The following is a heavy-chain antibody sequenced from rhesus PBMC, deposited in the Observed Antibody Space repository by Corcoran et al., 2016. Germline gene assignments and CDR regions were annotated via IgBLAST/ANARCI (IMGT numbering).Heavy chain of an antibody. CDR3: ATHGHFYAEMT. Sequence: QVRLQESGPGLVKPSETLSLTCGVSGVPISSFYRAWLRQSPGKGLEWIGYIDNNNGATSYKPSRNRRVAISRDTSKTQFSLRLTSVTAADTAVYYCATHGHFYAEMTWGQGVLVTVSS. D-gene: IGHD2-39*01. V-gene: IGHV4-81*01. J-gene: IGHJ4*01. CDR1: GVPISSFY. CDR2: IDNNNGAT.